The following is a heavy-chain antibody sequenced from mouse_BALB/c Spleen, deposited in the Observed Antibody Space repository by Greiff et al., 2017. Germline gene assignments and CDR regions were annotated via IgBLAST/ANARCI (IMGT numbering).Heavy chain of an antibody. D-gene: IGHD2-4*01. CDR3: ARGMDYDVGFAC. V-gene: IGHV1-52*01. J-gene: IGHJ3*01. CDR1: GYTFTSYW. Sequence: QVQLQQPGAELVRPGASVKLSCKASGYTFTSYWMNWVKQRPEQGLEWIGRIDPYDSETHYNQKLKDKAIWTVDNSSSTAYMQLSSLTSEDSAVDDGARGMDYDVGFACWGEGTVVTVAA. CDR2: IDPYDSET.